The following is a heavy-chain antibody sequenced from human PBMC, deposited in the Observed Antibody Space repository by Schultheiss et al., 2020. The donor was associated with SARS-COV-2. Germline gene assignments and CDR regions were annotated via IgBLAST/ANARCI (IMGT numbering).Heavy chain of an antibody. CDR3: AHSLLYCTSTSCPIKYLFDY. J-gene: IGHJ4*02. V-gene: IGHV2-5*01. Sequence: SGPTLVKPTQTLTLTCTFSGFSLSTSGVGVGWIRQPPGKALEWLALIYWNDDKRYSPSLKSRLTITKDTSKNQVVLTMTNMDPVDTATYYCAHSLLYCTSTSCPIKYLFDYWGQGTLVTVSS. CDR2: IYWNDDK. CDR1: GFSLSTSGVG. D-gene: IGHD2-2*01.